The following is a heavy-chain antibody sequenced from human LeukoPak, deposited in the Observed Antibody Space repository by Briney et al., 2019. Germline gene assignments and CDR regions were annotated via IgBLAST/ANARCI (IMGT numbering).Heavy chain of an antibody. CDR2: IYYSGST. CDR1: GGSISSGDYY. Sequence: SQTLSLTCTVSGGSISSGDYYWSWIRQPPGKGLEWIGYIYYSGSTYYNPSLKSRVTISVDTSKNQFSLKLSSVTPADTAVYYCARAALQLWLHPDYWGQGTLVTVSS. J-gene: IGHJ4*02. V-gene: IGHV4-30-4*08. D-gene: IGHD5-18*01. CDR3: ARAALQLWLHPDY.